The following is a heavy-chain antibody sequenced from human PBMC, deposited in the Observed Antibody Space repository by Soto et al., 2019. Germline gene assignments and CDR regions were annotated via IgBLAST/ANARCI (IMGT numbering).Heavy chain of an antibody. CDR1: GYTFTIYG. Sequence: ASLKVSCKASGYTFTIYGISWVRQAPGQGLEWMGWISAYNGNTNYVQKFQGRVTMTTDTSTSTAYMELRSLRSDDTAVYYCVVDGVSTSCYVPYWGQGTLVTVSS. CDR3: VVDGVSTSCYVPY. V-gene: IGHV1-18*01. J-gene: IGHJ4*02. CDR2: ISAYNGNT. D-gene: IGHD2-2*01.